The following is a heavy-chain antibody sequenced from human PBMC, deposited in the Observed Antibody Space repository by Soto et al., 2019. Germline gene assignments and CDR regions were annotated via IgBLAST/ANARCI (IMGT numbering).Heavy chain of an antibody. CDR1: GFSLRTSGVG. D-gene: IGHD3-22*01. CDR3: AYRRPYVSSAYPLLFDY. Sequence: SGPTLVNPTQTLTLTCTFSGFSLRTSGVGVGWIRQPPGKALEWLALIYWDDDKRYSPSLKSRLTITKDTSKNQVVLTMTNMDPVDTATYYCAYRRPYVSSAYPLLFDYWGQGTLVTVSS. CDR2: IYWDDDK. V-gene: IGHV2-5*02. J-gene: IGHJ4*02.